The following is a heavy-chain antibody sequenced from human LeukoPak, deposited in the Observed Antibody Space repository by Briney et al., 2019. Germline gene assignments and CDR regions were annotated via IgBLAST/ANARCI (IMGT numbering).Heavy chain of an antibody. V-gene: IGHV3-23*01. Sequence: GGSLRLTCAASGFTFSSYAMSWVRQAPGKGLEWVSAISGSGGSTYYADSVKGRFTISRDNSKNTLYLQMNSLRAGDTAVYYCAKAGRYCSSTSCCCWFDPWGQGTLVTVSS. J-gene: IGHJ5*02. CDR1: GFTFSSYA. D-gene: IGHD2-2*01. CDR2: ISGSGGST. CDR3: AKAGRYCSSTSCCCWFDP.